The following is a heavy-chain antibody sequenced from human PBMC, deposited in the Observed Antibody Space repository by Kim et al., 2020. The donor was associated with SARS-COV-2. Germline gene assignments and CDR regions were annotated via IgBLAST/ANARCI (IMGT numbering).Heavy chain of an antibody. V-gene: IGHV3-23*01. CDR2: ISGSGGST. D-gene: IGHD6-19*01. J-gene: IGHJ5*02. CDR1: GFTFSSYA. CDR3: AKWPKGWLVWGEVWFDP. Sequence: GGSLRLSCAASGFTFSSYAMSWVRQAPGKGLEWVSAISGSGGSTYYTDSVKGRFTISRDNSKNTLYLQMNSLRAEDTAVYYCAKWPKGWLVWGEVWFDPWGQGTLVTVSS.